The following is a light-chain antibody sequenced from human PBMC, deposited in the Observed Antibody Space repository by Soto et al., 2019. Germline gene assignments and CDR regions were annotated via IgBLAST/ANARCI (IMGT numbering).Light chain of an antibody. CDR1: QDIDHS. V-gene: IGKV1-27*01. CDR3: QEHYSAPPVA. Sequence: DIQMTQSPSSLSASVGDRVTITCRASQDIDHSLAWYQQKPGKVPKLLIYSASTLQPGVPSRFSGSGSGTYFTLTITSLQPEDVATYYCQEHYSAPPVAFGPGTKVDV. CDR2: SAS. J-gene: IGKJ3*01.